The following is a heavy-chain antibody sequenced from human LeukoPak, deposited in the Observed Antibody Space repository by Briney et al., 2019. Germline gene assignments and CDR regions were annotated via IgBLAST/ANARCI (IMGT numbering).Heavy chain of an antibody. D-gene: IGHD2-15*01. CDR1: GGSISSSSYY. V-gene: IGHV4-39*07. CDR2: IYYSGST. Sequence: SETLSLTCNVSGGSISSSSYYWGWIRQPPGKGLEWIGSIYYSGSTYYNPSLKSRVTISVDTSKNQFSLKLSSVTAADTAVYYCARDSGKYCSGGSCYGDWFDPWGQGTLVTVSS. J-gene: IGHJ5*02. CDR3: ARDSGKYCSGGSCYGDWFDP.